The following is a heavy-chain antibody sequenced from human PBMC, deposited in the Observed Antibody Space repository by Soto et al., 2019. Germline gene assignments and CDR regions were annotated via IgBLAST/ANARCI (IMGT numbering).Heavy chain of an antibody. V-gene: IGHV3-48*01. J-gene: IGHJ6*02. CDR3: ARDVRSSSWYPLSGGMDV. CDR1: GFTFSSYS. D-gene: IGHD6-13*01. CDR2: ISSSSSTI. Sequence: PGGSLRLSCAASGFTFSSYSMNWVRQAPGKGLEWVSYISSSSSTIYYADSVKGRFTISRDNAKNSLYLQMNSLRAEDTAVYYCARDVRSSSWYPLSGGMDVWGQGTTVTVSS.